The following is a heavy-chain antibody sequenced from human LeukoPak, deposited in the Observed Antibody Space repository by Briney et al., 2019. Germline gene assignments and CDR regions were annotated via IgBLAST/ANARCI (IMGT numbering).Heavy chain of an antibody. J-gene: IGHJ4*02. D-gene: IGHD2-15*01. Sequence: SETLSLTCTVSGDSISSDNYYWSWIRQPPGKGLEWIGEINHSGSTNYNPSLKSRVTISVDTSKNQFSLKLSSVTAADTAVYYCARGLRRYSALLNYWGQGTLVTVSS. CDR3: ARGLRRYSALLNY. CDR1: GDSISSDNYY. V-gene: IGHV4-39*07. CDR2: INHSGST.